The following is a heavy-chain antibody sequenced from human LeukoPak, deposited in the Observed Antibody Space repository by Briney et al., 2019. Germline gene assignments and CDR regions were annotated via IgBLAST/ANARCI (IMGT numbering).Heavy chain of an antibody. D-gene: IGHD6-19*01. CDR1: GYTFTSYG. V-gene: IGHV1-69*04. CDR3: ARDKAVAPSSNWFDP. J-gene: IGHJ5*02. CDR2: VIPYLGII. Sequence: GASVKVSCKASGYTFTSYGISWVRQAPGQGLEWMGRVIPYLGIIDYTQKFQGRITISADKSTSTAYMEMNSLTSEDTAVYYCARDKAVAPSSNWFDPWGQGTLVTVSS.